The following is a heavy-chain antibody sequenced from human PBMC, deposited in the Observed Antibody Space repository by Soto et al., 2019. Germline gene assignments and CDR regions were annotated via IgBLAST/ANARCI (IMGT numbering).Heavy chain of an antibody. CDR2: IYYSGST. D-gene: IGHD1-1*01. CDR3: ARVGRYAGVAIESRGFDP. Sequence: SETLSLTCTVSGGSISSYYWSWIRQPPGKGLEWIGYIYYSGSTNYNPSLKSRVTISVDTSKNQFSLKLSSVTAADTAVYYCARVGRYAGVAIESRGFDPWGQGTLVNVS. V-gene: IGHV4-59*01. J-gene: IGHJ5*02. CDR1: GGSISSYY.